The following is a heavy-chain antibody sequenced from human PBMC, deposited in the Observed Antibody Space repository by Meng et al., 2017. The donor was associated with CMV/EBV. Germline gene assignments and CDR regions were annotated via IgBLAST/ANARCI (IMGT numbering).Heavy chain of an antibody. V-gene: IGHV3-11*01. CDR1: GFTFSDYY. CDR3: ARGNYVFWSGYSDTFDY. CDR2: ISSSGSTI. J-gene: IGHJ4*02. D-gene: IGHD3-3*01. Sequence: GESLKISCAASGFTFSDYYMSWIRQAPGKGLEWVSYISSSGSTIYYADSVKGRFTISRDNAKISLYLQMNSLRAEDTAVYYCARGNYVFWSGYSDTFDYWGQGTLVTVSS.